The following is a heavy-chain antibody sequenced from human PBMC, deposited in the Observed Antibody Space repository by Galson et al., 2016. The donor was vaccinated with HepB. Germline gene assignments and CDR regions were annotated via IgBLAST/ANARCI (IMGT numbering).Heavy chain of an antibody. CDR3: MRSTPMVRGEPVGDY. CDR1: GFSFNSFT. J-gene: IGHJ4*02. Sequence: RLSCAASGFSFNSFTMNWVRQAPGKGLEWLSSIDNGGDYIYYADSVSGRFTISRDNTKKSLYLQMNSLGADDTALYYCMRSTPMVRGEPVGDYWGQGTLVAVSS. CDR2: IDNGGDYI. V-gene: IGHV3-21*01. D-gene: IGHD3-10*01.